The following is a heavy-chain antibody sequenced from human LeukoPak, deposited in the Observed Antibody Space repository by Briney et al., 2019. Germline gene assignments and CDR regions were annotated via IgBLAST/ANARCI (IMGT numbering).Heavy chain of an antibody. CDR2: IHHDGRT. CDR1: GGSLSGYY. V-gene: IGHV4-34*01. CDR3: ARDVVPRDYGDTLNACDL. D-gene: IGHD4-17*01. Sequence: SETLSLTCAVSGGSLSGYYWSWIRQSPGKGLEWMGDIHHDGRTKYKSSFKSRITIFLVSSKNEVSLRLSPVTPADTALYFCARDVVPRDYGDTLNACDLRGHGTMVTVS. J-gene: IGHJ3*01.